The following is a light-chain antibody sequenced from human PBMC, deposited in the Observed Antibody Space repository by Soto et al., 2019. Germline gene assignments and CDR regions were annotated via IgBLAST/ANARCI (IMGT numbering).Light chain of an antibody. Sequence: QSALTQPASVSGSPGQSITISCTGTSSDITGYNYVSWYQQHPGKAPKLIISEVTNRPSGVSHRFSGSKSGNTASLTISGLQAEDEADYYCSSYTSSSTLVFGGGTKVTV. CDR1: SSDITGYNY. CDR3: SSYTSSSTLV. CDR2: EVT. V-gene: IGLV2-14*01. J-gene: IGLJ2*01.